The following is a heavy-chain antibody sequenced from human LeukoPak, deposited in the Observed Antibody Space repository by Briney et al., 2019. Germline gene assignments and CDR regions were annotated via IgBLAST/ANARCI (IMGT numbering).Heavy chain of an antibody. CDR1: GGSFSGYY. CDR2: IDHSGTT. J-gene: IGHJ4*02. V-gene: IGHV4-34*01. D-gene: IGHD6-13*01. Sequence: SETLSLTCAVYGGSFSGYYWSWIRQPPGKGLQWIGEIDHSGTTNCNPSLKSRVTMSVDTSKNQFSLMLTSVTAADTAVYYCGRTLPRRTTAAAAHLDSWGQGTPVTVSS. CDR3: GRTLPRRTTAAAAHLDS.